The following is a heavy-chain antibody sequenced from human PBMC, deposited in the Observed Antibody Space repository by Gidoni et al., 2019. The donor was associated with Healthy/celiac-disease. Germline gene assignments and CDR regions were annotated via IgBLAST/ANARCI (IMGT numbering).Heavy chain of an antibody. Sequence: VWLVQSGPAVKKPGESLKISCKASGSNFPAYWIGWVRQKPGKGLEWMGLIHPRDSDTRYSPAFQGQVTISGDKSIATVFLQWNSLKASDTAVYYWARIFHCGGDCYTEVDDWGQGTLVTV. V-gene: IGHV5-51*01. J-gene: IGHJ4*02. D-gene: IGHD2-21*02. CDR2: IHPRDSDT. CDR1: GSNFPAYW. CDR3: ARIFHCGGDCYTEVDD.